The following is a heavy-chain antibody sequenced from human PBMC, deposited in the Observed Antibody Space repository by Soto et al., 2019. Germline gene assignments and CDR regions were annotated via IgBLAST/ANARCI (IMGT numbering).Heavy chain of an antibody. V-gene: IGHV3-48*02. CDR1: GFTFSSYS. CDR2: ISSSSSTI. Sequence: EVQLVESGGGLVQPGGSLRLSCAASGFTFSSYSMNWVRQAPGKGLEWVSYISSSSSTIYYADSVKGRFTISRDNAEDSLYLQMNSLGDEATAVDFCARGKYSSGWPSDYWGQGTLVTVSS. D-gene: IGHD6-19*01. J-gene: IGHJ4*02. CDR3: ARGKYSSGWPSDY.